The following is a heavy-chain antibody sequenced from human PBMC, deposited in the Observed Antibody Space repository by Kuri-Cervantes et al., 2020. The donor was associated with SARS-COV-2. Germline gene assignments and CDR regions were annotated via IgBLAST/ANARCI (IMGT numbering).Heavy chain of an antibody. D-gene: IGHD6-13*01. CDR1: GYTFTSYG. CDR3: AATGYSNTWSRDVDY. CDR2: ISAYNGKT. J-gene: IGHJ4*02. V-gene: IGHV1-18*01. Sequence: ASVKVSCKASGYTFTSYGISWVRQAPGQGLEWMGWISAYNGKTYYAQNLQDRVTMTTDTSTSTAYMDPRNLRSDDTALYYCAATGYSNTWSRDVDYWGQGTLVTVSS.